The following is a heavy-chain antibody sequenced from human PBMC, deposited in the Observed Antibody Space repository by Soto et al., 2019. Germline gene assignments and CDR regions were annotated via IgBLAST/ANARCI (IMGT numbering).Heavy chain of an antibody. V-gene: IGHV3-43D*04. Sequence: HPGGSLRLSCAASGFTFDDYAMHWVRQAPGKGLEWVSLISWDGGSTYYADSVKGRFTISRDNSKNSLYLQMNSLRAEDTALYYCAKDIDQYQLLSFSMDVWGQGTTVTLSS. CDR3: AKDIDQYQLLSFSMDV. J-gene: IGHJ6*02. CDR1: GFTFDDYA. D-gene: IGHD2-2*01. CDR2: ISWDGGST.